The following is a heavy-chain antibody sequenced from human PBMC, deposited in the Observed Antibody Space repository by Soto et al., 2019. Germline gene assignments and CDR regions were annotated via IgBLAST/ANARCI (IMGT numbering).Heavy chain of an antibody. CDR3: AYMITFEVVIVPPPY. D-gene: IGHD3-16*02. CDR1: GGSISSGDYY. Sequence: QVQLQESGPGLVKPSQTLSLTCTVSGGSISSGDYYWSWIRQPPGKGLEWSGYIYYSGSTYYNPSLQSRVTISVDPSKNQFPLKLTSVTAADTAVYYCAYMITFEVVIVPPPYWVQGTLVTVSS. CDR2: IYYSGST. V-gene: IGHV4-30-4*01. J-gene: IGHJ4*02.